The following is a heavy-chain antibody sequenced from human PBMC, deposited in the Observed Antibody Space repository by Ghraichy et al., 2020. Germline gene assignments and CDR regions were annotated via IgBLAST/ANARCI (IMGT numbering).Heavy chain of an antibody. CDR1: GFTFSSYA. CDR2: ISGSGGST. J-gene: IGHJ4*02. CDR3: ARPRHCSSTSCYGVLFDY. V-gene: IGHV3-23*01. D-gene: IGHD2-2*01. Sequence: LSLTCAASGFTFSSYAMSWVRQAPGKGLEWVSAISGSGGSTYYADSVKGRFTISRDNSKNTLYLQMNSLRAEDTAVYYCARPRHCSSTSCYGVLFDYWGQGTLVTVSS.